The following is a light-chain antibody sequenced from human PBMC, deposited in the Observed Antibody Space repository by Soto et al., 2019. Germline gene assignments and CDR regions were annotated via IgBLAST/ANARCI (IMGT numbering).Light chain of an antibody. CDR2: AAS. Sequence: DIQMTQSPSTLSASVGDRVTLTCRASQSISSWLAWYQQKPGKAPKLLIYAASTLEIGVPSRFSGSGSGTDFTLTISSLQPDDFATYFCQQYNSYSTFGQGTKLEIK. CDR1: QSISSW. V-gene: IGKV1-5*01. J-gene: IGKJ2*01. CDR3: QQYNSYST.